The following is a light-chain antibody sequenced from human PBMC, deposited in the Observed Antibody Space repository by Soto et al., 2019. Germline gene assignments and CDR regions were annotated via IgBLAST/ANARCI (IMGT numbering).Light chain of an antibody. J-gene: IGKJ1*01. CDR3: QQYGSSPRT. CDR1: QNISNY. Sequence: EIVLTQSPATLSLSTGKRATLSCRASQNISNYLIWYQQKPGQAPRLLIYGASSRATGIPDRFSGSGSGTDFTLTISRLEPEDFAVYYCQQYGSSPRTFGQGTKVDIK. CDR2: GAS. V-gene: IGKV3-20*01.